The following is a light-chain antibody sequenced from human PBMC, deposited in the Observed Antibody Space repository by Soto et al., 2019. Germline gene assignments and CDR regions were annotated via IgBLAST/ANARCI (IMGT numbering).Light chain of an antibody. J-gene: IGLJ1*01. CDR3: SSYTSSSPYV. CDR1: SSDVGGYNY. CDR2: DVS. Sequence: QSALTQPASVSGSPGQSITISCTGTSSDVGGYNYVSWYQQHPGKAPKLMIYDVSNRPSGVSNRFSGSKSGSTASLTISGLQAEDEADYYCSSYTSSSPYVFGTGTKV. V-gene: IGLV2-14*01.